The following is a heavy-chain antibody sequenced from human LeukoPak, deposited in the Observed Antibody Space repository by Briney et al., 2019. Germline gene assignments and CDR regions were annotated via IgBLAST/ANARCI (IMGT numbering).Heavy chain of an antibody. Sequence: PSETLSLTCTVSGGFVSSYYWSWIRQPPGKGLEWIGYIYYSGSTNYNPSLKSRVTISVDTSKNQFSLKLNSITTADTAVYYCAWVRLSGTYLDAFDIWGQGTMVTVSS. J-gene: IGHJ3*02. D-gene: IGHD1-26*01. CDR1: GGFVSSYY. CDR2: IYYSGST. CDR3: AWVRLSGTYLDAFDI. V-gene: IGHV4-59*02.